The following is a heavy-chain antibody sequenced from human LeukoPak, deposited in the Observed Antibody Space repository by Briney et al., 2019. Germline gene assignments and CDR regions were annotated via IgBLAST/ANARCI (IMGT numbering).Heavy chain of an antibody. D-gene: IGHD3-22*01. CDR1: GYTFTSYD. CDR2: MNPNSGNT. CDR3: ARARYDSSGYYYDWFDP. V-gene: IGHV1-8*01. Sequence: ASVKVSCKASGYTFTSYDINWVRQATGQGLEWMGWMNPNSGNTGYAQKFQGRVTMTRNTSISTAYMELSSLGSEDTAVYYCARARYDSSGYYYDWFDPWGQGTLVTVSS. J-gene: IGHJ5*02.